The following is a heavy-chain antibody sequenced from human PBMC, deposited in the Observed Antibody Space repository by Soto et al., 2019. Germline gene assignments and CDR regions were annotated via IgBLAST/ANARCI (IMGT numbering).Heavy chain of an antibody. CDR2: ISGSGGST. CDR1: GFTFSSYA. CDR3: AKDTDSSGYYYLGSVFDY. D-gene: IGHD3-22*01. Sequence: GGSLRLSCAASGFTFSSYAMSWVRQAPGKGLEWVSAISGSGGSTYYADSVKGRFTISRDNSKNTLYLQMNSLRAEDTAVYYCAKDTDSSGYYYLGSVFDYWGQGTLVTVSS. V-gene: IGHV3-23*01. J-gene: IGHJ4*02.